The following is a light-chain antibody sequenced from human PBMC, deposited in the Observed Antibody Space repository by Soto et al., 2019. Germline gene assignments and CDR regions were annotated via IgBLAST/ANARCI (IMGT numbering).Light chain of an antibody. CDR2: GAS. CDR1: RSINSRY. J-gene: IGKJ2*01. CDR3: HQYGYSART. Sequence: EIVLTQSPGTLSLSPGERATLSCRASRSINSRYLAWYHQKPGHAPRLLIYGASSKAIGIPDRFSGSGSGTNFTITISRMEPHDYVVYHCHQYGYSARTFGQGTKLEIK. V-gene: IGKV3-20*01.